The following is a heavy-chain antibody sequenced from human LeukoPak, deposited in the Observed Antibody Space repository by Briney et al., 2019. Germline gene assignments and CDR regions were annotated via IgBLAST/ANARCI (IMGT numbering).Heavy chain of an antibody. V-gene: IGHV3-20*04. Sequence: PGGSLRLSCAASGFTFEADGMSWVRQAPGKGLEWVSGINWNGDSTGYADSVKGRFTISRDNAKNALYLQMNSLRAEDTALCYCASAAAYYYYQYMDVWGKVTTVIVSS. CDR3: ASAAAYYYYQYMDV. D-gene: IGHD6-13*01. J-gene: IGHJ6*03. CDR2: INWNGDST. CDR1: GFTFEADG.